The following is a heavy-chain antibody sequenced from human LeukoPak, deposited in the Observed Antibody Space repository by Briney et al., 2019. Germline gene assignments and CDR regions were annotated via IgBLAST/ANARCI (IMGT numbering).Heavy chain of an antibody. V-gene: IGHV1-69*06. D-gene: IGHD6-19*01. J-gene: IGHJ6*03. Sequence: SVKVSCKASGDTFSNSAISWVRQAPGQGLEYMGGIIPMFGTPNYAQKFQGRVTITADKSTSTAYMELRSLRSDDTAVYYCARDQGSGWSPGYYYYMDVWGKGTTVTVSS. CDR3: ARDQGSGWSPGYYYYMDV. CDR1: GDTFSNSA. CDR2: IIPMFGTP.